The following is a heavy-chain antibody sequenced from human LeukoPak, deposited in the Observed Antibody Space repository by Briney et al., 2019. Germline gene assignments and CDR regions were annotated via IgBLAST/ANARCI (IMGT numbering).Heavy chain of an antibody. CDR1: GFTVSSNY. CDR2: IYSGGST. J-gene: IGHJ6*03. CDR3: ARSKFGPDYYYYMDV. D-gene: IGHD3-10*01. V-gene: IGHV3-66*01. Sequence: GGSLRLSCAASGFTVSSNYMSWVRQAPGKGLEWVSVIYSGGSTYYADSVKGRFTISRDNSKNTLYLQMNSLRAEDTAVYYCARSKFGPDYYYYMDVWGKGTTVIISS.